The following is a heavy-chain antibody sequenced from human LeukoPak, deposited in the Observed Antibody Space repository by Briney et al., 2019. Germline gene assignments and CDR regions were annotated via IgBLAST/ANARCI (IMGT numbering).Heavy chain of an antibody. CDR1: GGSISSSSYY. J-gene: IGHJ4*02. CDR3: ARRGYYLHYFDY. CDR2: IYYSGST. D-gene: IGHD3-22*01. V-gene: IGHV4-39*01. Sequence: SETLSLTCTVSGGSISSSSYYWGWIRQPPGKGLGWIGSIYYSGSTYYNPSLKSRVTISVDTSKNQFSLKLSSVTAADTAVYYCARRGYYLHYFDYWGQGTLVTVSS.